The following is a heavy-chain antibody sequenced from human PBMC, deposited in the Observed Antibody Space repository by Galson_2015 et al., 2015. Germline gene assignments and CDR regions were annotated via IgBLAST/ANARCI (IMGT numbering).Heavy chain of an antibody. J-gene: IGHJ4*02. V-gene: IGHV6-1*01. D-gene: IGHD2-15*01. CDR2: TYYRSKWYN. CDR3: ARDGRYCSGGSCYRRFDY. Sequence: CAISGDSVSSNSAAWSWIRQSPSRGLEWLGRTYYRSKWYNDYAVSVKSRITINPDTSKNQFSLQLNSVTPEDTAVYYCARDGRYCSGGSCYRRFDYWGQGTLVTVSS. CDR1: GDSVSSNSAA.